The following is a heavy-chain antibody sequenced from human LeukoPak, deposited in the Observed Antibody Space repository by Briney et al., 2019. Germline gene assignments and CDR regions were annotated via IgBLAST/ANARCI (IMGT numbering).Heavy chain of an antibody. V-gene: IGHV1-46*01. Sequence: GSSVKVSCKASGYTFTAYYMHWVRQAPGQGLEWMGWINPTGCSASYAQKFQGRVTMTRDTSTSTVYMDVSSLRSEDTAVYYCARGSPGGHIVVVTAIHFDYWGQGTLVTVSS. CDR2: INPTGCSA. CDR3: ARGSPGGHIVVVTAIHFDY. D-gene: IGHD2-21*02. CDR1: GYTFTAYY. J-gene: IGHJ4*02.